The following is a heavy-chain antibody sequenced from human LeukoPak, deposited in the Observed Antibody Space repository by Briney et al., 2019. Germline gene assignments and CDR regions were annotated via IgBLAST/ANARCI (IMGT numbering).Heavy chain of an antibody. V-gene: IGHV4-4*02. CDR1: GGSISTGNW. D-gene: IGHD6-25*01. CDR3: AREGSRRLYMDV. CDR2: IYHSGSS. J-gene: IGHJ6*03. Sequence: SETLSLICAVSGGSISTGNWWSWVRQSPDKGLEWIGEIYHSGSSNYNPSLKSRVTMSIDNSKHHFSLSLTSVTAADTAVYYCAREGSRRLYMDVWGRGTTVTVSS.